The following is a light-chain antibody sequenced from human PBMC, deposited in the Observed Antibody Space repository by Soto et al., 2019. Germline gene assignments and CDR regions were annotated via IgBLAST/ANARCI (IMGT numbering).Light chain of an antibody. Sequence: PGERATLSCRASQSVSSNFLGWYQQKPGQAPRLLIYGASSRATGIPDRFSGSGTGTDFTLTISSLEPEDFAVYYCQQYGSSPRTFGQGTKVEIK. CDR1: QSVSSNF. CDR2: GAS. V-gene: IGKV3-20*01. J-gene: IGKJ1*01. CDR3: QQYGSSPRT.